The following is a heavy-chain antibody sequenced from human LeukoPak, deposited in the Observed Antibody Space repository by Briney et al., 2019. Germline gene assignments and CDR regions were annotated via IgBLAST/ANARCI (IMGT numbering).Heavy chain of an antibody. J-gene: IGHJ3*02. CDR3: ASGYYYDSTAFDI. V-gene: IGHV1-18*01. Sequence: ASVKVSCKASGYTFTSYGISWVRQAPGQGLEWMGWISAYNGNTNYAQKFQGRVTMTRNTSISTAYMELSSLRSEDTAVYYCASGYYYDSTAFDIWGQGTMVTVSS. CDR1: GYTFTSYG. D-gene: IGHD3-22*01. CDR2: ISAYNGNT.